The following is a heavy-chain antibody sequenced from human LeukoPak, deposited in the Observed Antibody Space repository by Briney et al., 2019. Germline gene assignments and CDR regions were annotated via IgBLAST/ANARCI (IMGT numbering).Heavy chain of an antibody. CDR1: GGTLSSYA. CDR2: IIPIFGTA. J-gene: IGHJ4*02. V-gene: IGHV1-69*05. D-gene: IGHD2-2*01. Sequence: GASVKVSCKASGGTLSSYAISWVRQAPRQGLEWMGGIIPIFGTANYAQKFQGRVTMTRDTSISTAYMELSRLRSDDTAVYYCAFSSYSSNSLDYWGQGTLVTVPS. CDR3: AFSSYSSNSLDY.